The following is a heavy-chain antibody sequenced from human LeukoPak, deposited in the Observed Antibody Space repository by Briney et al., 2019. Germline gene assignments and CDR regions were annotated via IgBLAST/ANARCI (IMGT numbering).Heavy chain of an antibody. J-gene: IGHJ4*02. V-gene: IGHV1-2*02. D-gene: IGHD1/OR15-1a*01. Sequence: ASVKASCKASGYTFTDYYMHWVRQAPGQGLEWMGFINPNSGGTKYAQKFQGRVTMTRDTSISTAYMELSGLRSDDTAIYYCARDNKFTYVQGTLDFWGQGTLVTVFS. CDR3: ARDNKFTYVQGTLDF. CDR1: GYTFTDYY. CDR2: INPNSGGT.